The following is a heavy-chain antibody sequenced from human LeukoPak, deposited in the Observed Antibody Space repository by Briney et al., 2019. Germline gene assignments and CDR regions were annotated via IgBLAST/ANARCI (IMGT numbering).Heavy chain of an antibody. J-gene: IGHJ4*02. CDR1: GYTFTSYD. CDR3: AKAGATGSYFDY. CDR2: MNPNSGNT. D-gene: IGHD1-26*01. V-gene: IGHV1-8*01. Sequence: ASVKVSCKASGYTFTSYDINWVRQATGQGLEWMGWMNPNSGNTGYAQKFQGRVTMTRNTSISRAYMELSSLRSEDTAVYYCAKAGATGSYFDYWGQGTLVTVSS.